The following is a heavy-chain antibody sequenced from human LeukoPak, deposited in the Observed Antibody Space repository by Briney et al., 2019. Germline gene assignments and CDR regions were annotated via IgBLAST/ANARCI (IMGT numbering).Heavy chain of an antibody. V-gene: IGHV4-34*01. J-gene: IGHJ5*02. Sequence: SETLSLTCAVYGGSFSGYYWSWIRQPPGKGLEWIGEINHSGSTNYNPSLKRRVTISVDTSKNQFSLKLSSVTAADTAVYCCARGPRIAVAGRRSWFDPWGQGTLVTVSS. CDR2: INHSGST. CDR3: ARGPRIAVAGRRSWFDP. D-gene: IGHD6-19*01. CDR1: GGSFSGYY.